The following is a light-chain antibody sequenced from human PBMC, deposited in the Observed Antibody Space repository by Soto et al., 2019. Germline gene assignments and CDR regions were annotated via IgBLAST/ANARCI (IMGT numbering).Light chain of an antibody. CDR1: QSVSSY. V-gene: IGKV3-11*01. J-gene: IGKJ5*01. CDR3: QQRSNWPPIT. Sequence: EIVLTQSPSTRSLSPGERATLSCRASQSVSSYLAWYQQKPGQAPRLLIYDASNRATGIPARFSGSGSGTDFTLTISSLEPEDFAVYYCQQRSNWPPITFGQGKRLEIK. CDR2: DAS.